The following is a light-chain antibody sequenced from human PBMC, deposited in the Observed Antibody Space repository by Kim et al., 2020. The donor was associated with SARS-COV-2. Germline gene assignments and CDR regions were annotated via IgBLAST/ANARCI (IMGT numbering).Light chain of an antibody. J-gene: IGLJ2*01. CDR1: KLEDKY. Sequence: SVSPGQTASITCSGDKLEDKYVSWYQQKPGQSPVLVIYQDNKRPSGLPERLSGSNSGNTATLAISGTQAMDEADYYCQAWDSSTVVCGGGTKVTVL. CDR2: QDN. CDR3: QAWDSSTVV. V-gene: IGLV3-1*01.